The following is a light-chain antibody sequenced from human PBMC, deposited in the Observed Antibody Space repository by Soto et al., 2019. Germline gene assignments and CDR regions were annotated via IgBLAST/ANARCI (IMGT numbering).Light chain of an antibody. J-gene: IGKJ2*01. CDR3: QQRSNWPPA. V-gene: IGKV3-11*01. Sequence: EIVLTQSPATLSLSPGERATLSCRASQSVSSYLAWYQQKPGQAPRLLIYDASNKATGIPARFSGSGSGTDFTLTISSLEPAEFAVYYCQQRSNWPPAFGQVTKLEIK. CDR1: QSVSSY. CDR2: DAS.